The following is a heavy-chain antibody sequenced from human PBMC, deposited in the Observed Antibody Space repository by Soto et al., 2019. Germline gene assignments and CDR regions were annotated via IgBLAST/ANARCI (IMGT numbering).Heavy chain of an antibody. CDR1: GFTFSSYA. J-gene: IGHJ4*02. Sequence: GGSLRVSCAASGFTFSSYAMHWVRQAPGKGLEWVAVISSDGNNKYYAGSVKGRFTISRDNAKNTLYLQMNSLRAEDTAVHYCAIRASYYDSSGYFDYWGQGTLVTVSS. V-gene: IGHV3-30-3*01. CDR3: AIRASYYDSSGYFDY. CDR2: ISSDGNNK. D-gene: IGHD3-22*01.